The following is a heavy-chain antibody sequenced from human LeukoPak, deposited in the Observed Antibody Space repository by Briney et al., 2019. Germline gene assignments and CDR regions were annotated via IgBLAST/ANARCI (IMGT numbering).Heavy chain of an antibody. CDR3: ARMFGPDAGFDY. CDR1: GYTFTGYS. CDR2: INPNSGGT. V-gene: IGHV1-2*06. Sequence: ASVKVSCTASGYTFTGYSMHWVRQASGQGLEWLGQINPNSGGTNYAQNFQGRVTMTRDTSVSTAYMELSRLRSDDTAVYYCARMFGPDAGFDYWGQGTLVPVSS. D-gene: IGHD3-16*01. J-gene: IGHJ4*02.